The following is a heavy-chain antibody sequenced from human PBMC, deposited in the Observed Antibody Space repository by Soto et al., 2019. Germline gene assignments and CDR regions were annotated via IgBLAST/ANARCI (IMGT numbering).Heavy chain of an antibody. J-gene: IGHJ6*02. V-gene: IGHV2-70*11. CDR3: ARATAYYDFWSGYRTYYYYYGMDV. D-gene: IGHD3-3*01. CDR2: IDWDDDK. CDR1: GFSLSTSGMC. Sequence: SGPTLVNPTQTLTLTCTFSGFSLSTSGMCVSWIRQPPGKALEWLARIDWDDDKYYSTSLKTRLTISKDTSKNQVVLTMTNMDPVDTATYYCARATAYYDFWSGYRTYYYYYGMDVWGQGTTVTVS.